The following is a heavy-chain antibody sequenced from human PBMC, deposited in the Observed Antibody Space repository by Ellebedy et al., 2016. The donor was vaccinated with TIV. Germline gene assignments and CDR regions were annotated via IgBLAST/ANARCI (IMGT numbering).Heavy chain of an antibody. D-gene: IGHD1-26*01. CDR3: AGGIKEVATFR. Sequence: ASVKVSCKASGSTFRPYGVSWVRQAPGQGLEWMGRCIPLLGLTTYAQKFQGRVSITADRSTTTAYMELSSLRSGDTAGYYCAGGIKEVATFRWGPGTLGTVSS. V-gene: IGHV1-69*04. J-gene: IGHJ4*02. CDR2: CIPLLGLT. CDR1: GSTFRPYG.